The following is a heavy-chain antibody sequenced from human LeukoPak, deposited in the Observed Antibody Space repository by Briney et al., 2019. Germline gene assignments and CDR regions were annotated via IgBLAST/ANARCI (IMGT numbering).Heavy chain of an antibody. CDR3: ASGSYGPIPFDY. J-gene: IGHJ4*02. V-gene: IGHV5-51*01. CDR1: GYNFNTSW. D-gene: IGHD1-26*01. CDR2: IYPGDSDI. Sequence: GESLKISCKASGYNFNTSWIGWVRQMPGKGLKWMAIIYPGDSDIKYSPSFEGQVTVSADRSITTAYLQWNSLKASDTAMYYCASGSYGPIPFDYWGQGTLVTVSS.